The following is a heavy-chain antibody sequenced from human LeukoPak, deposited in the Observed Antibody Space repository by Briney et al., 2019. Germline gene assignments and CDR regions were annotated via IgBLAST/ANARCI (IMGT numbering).Heavy chain of an antibody. CDR2: ISRSSSYI. J-gene: IGHJ3*02. CDR3: ARIYPFRYAFDI. V-gene: IGHV3-21*01. D-gene: IGHD3-10*01. Sequence: SGGSLRLSCAASGFTFSSYSMNWVRQAPGKGLEWVSSISRSSSYIYYADSLKGRFTISRDNAKNSLYLQMNSLRAEDTAVYYCARIYPFRYAFDIWGQGTMVTVSS. CDR1: GFTFSSYS.